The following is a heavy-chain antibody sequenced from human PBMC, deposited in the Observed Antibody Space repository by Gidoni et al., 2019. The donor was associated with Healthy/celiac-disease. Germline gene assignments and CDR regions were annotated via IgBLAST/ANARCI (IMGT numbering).Heavy chain of an antibody. CDR1: GFTFSIYA. CDR2: ISGSGGST. Sequence: EVQLLESGGGLVQPGGSLRLSCSSSGFTFSIYAMSWVRQAPGKGLEWGSAISGSGGSTYYADSVKGRFTISRDNSKNTLYLQMNSLRAEDTAVYYCAKDLGTIVVVPAAYDYWGQGTLVTVSS. D-gene: IGHD2-2*01. V-gene: IGHV3-23*01. J-gene: IGHJ4*02. CDR3: AKDLGTIVVVPAAYDY.